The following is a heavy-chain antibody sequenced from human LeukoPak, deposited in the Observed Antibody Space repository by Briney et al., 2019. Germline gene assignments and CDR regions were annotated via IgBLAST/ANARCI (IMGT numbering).Heavy chain of an antibody. CDR1: GFTFNDYY. CDR2: INIGGTNT. Sequence: PGGSLRLSWAAAGFTFNDYYMSWIRQAPGKGLEWLAYINIGGTNTQYADSVKGRFTISRDNAKKSLYLEMNNLRAEDTAVYYCATDGAGFDTWGQGVLVTVSS. V-gene: IGHV3-11*01. J-gene: IGHJ5*02. CDR3: ATDGAGFDT.